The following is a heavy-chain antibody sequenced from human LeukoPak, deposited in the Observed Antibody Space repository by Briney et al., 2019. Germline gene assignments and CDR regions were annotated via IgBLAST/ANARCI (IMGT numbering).Heavy chain of an antibody. CDR2: ISGVYDNI. V-gene: IGHV3-11*01. D-gene: IGHD1-26*01. CDR1: GFTFSDYY. J-gene: IGHJ6*02. CDR3: ARGGAHGMDV. Sequence: GGSLRLSCAASGFTFSDYYKTWIRQAPGRGLEWVSYISGVYDNIYYGDSVKGRFTISRDNAKNSVYLQMSSLRADDTAVYYCARGGAHGMDVWGQGTTVTVSS.